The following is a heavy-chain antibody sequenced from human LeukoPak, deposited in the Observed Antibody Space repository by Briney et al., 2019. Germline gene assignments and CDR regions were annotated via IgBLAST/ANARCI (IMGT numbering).Heavy chain of an antibody. Sequence: PGGALRLSFAASGFTFSSSTLNWVRPAPGEGLGGGSSISGNGYFIYYADSVKGRFTVSRDNAKNSLYLQMNSLRAEDTAVYYCAREGTTAYYLDYWGQGSLVTVSS. CDR2: ISGNGYFI. V-gene: IGHV3-21*01. D-gene: IGHD4-17*01. CDR1: GFTFSSST. CDR3: AREGTTAYYLDY. J-gene: IGHJ4*02.